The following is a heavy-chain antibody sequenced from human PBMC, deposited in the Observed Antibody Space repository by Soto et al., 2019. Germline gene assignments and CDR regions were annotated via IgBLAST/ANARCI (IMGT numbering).Heavy chain of an antibody. CDR1: GFTFDDYA. D-gene: IGHD6-13*01. V-gene: IGHV3-9*01. CDR2: ITWNSDRV. Sequence: DVQLVESGGGLVQPGRSVRLSCTASGFTFDDYALHWVRQAPGKGLEWVSGITWNSDRVDYADSVKGRFTISRDNARNSLYLQMNSLRAEDTALYFCGKGLSIAAIDYWGQGTLVTVSS. CDR3: GKGLSIAAIDY. J-gene: IGHJ4*02.